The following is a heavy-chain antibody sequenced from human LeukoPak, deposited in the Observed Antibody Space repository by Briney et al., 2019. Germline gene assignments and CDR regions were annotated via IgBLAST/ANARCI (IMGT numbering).Heavy chain of an antibody. J-gene: IGHJ4*02. V-gene: IGHV3-30-3*01. CDR1: GFTFSSYA. CDR2: ISYDGSNK. D-gene: IGHD3-10*01. CDR3: AREGRTHPHFDY. Sequence: GGSLRLSCAASGFTFSSYAMHWVRQAPGKGLEWVAVISYDGSNKYYADSVKGRFTISRDNSKNTLYLQMNSLRAEDTAVYYCAREGRTHPHFDYWGQGTLVTVSS.